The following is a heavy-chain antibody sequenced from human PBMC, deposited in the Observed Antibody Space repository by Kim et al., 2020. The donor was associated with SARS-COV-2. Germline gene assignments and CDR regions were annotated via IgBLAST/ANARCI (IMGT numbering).Heavy chain of an antibody. D-gene: IGHD5-18*01. CDR1: GGSISSSSYY. CDR3: ARLQGWIQLWYFDY. V-gene: IGHV4-39*01. CDR2: IYYSGST. Sequence: LETLSLTCTVSGGSISSSSYYWGWIRQPPGKGLEWIGSIYYSGSTYYNPSLKSRVTISVDTSKNQFSLKLSSVTAADTAVYYCARLQGWIQLWYFDYWGQGTLVTVSS. J-gene: IGHJ4*02.